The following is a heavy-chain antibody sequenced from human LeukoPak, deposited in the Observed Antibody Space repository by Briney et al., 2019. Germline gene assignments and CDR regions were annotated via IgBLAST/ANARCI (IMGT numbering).Heavy chain of an antibody. CDR2: ISSSGRTM. D-gene: IGHD1-26*01. CDR1: GVICSSYE. V-gene: IGHV3-48*03. CDR3: ARDNYSGSRYFDH. Sequence: GGSLRLSCAASGVICSSYEMSWVRQAPGKGLEWVSYISSSGRTMYYADSVKGRFTVSRDNAKNSLYLQMNSLRAEDTAIYYCARDNYSGSRYFDHWGQGTLVTVSS. J-gene: IGHJ4*02.